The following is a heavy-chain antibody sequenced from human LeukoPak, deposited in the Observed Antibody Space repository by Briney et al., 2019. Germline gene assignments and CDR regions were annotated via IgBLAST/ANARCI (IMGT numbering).Heavy chain of an antibody. CDR3: ARHRSPSSLSYIDI. D-gene: IGHD6-19*01. V-gene: IGHV4-4*09. CDR1: GGSISSYY. CDR2: IYTSETT. Sequence: SETLSLTCTVSGGSISSYYWSWIRQPPGKGLEWIGYIYTSETTNYNPSLRSRVTISIDTSKNQFSLRLSSVTAAATAVYYCARHRSPSSLSYIDIWGQGTLVIVSS. J-gene: IGHJ4*02.